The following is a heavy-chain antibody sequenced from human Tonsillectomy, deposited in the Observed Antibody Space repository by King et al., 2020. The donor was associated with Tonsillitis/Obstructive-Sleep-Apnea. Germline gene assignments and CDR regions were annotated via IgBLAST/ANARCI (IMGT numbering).Heavy chain of an antibody. CDR3: AKDSEPRSSGWYLAAFDI. CDR2: ISWNSGSI. J-gene: IGHJ3*02. Sequence: VQLVESGGDLVQPGRSLRLSCAASGFTFDDYAIHWVRQAPGKGLEWVSGISWNSGSIGYADSVMGRFTISRDNAKNSLYLQMNSLRAEDTALYYCAKDSEPRSSGWYLAAFDIWGLGTMVTVSS. D-gene: IGHD6-19*01. CDR1: GFTFDDYA. V-gene: IGHV3-9*01.